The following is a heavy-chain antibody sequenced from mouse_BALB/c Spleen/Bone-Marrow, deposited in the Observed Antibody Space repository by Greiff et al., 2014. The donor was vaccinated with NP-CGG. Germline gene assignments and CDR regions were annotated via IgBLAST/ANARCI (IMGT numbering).Heavy chain of an antibody. Sequence: VQVVESGPGLVAPSQSLSITCTVSGFSLTNYGVHWVRQPPGKGLEWLGVIWADGSANYNSALMSRLSISKDNSKSQVFFKMNSLQTDDTAMYYCARITTATGAMEYWGQGTSVTVSS. CDR2: IWADGSA. V-gene: IGHV2-9*02. D-gene: IGHD1-2*01. CDR3: ARITTATGAMEY. J-gene: IGHJ4*01. CDR1: GFSLTNYG.